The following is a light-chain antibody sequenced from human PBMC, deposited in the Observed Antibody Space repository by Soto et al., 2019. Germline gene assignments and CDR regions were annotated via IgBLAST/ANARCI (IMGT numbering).Light chain of an antibody. Sequence: EIVLTQSPATLSLSPGERATLSCRASQSIGTYLVWYQQKPGQVPRLLIHGASNRATDIPARFSGSGSGTDFTLTISNLEPEDVAVYYCQQRSDWPPLFGQGTRLEIK. CDR2: GAS. CDR1: QSIGTY. J-gene: IGKJ5*01. V-gene: IGKV3-11*01. CDR3: QQRSDWPPL.